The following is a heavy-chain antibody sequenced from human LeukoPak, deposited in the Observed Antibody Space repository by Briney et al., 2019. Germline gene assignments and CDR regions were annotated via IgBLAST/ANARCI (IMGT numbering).Heavy chain of an antibody. V-gene: IGHV3-15*01. CDR3: TSTPVL. Sequence: PGGSLRLSCAASGFTFSDAWMTWVRQAPGKGLEWVGRIKRKTDGGTTDYAAPVKGRFTISRDDSKNTLYLQMNSLKTEDTAVYYCTSTPVLRGQGTLVTVSS. CDR2: IKRKTDGGTT. CDR1: GFTFSDAW. D-gene: IGHD5/OR15-5a*01. J-gene: IGHJ4*02.